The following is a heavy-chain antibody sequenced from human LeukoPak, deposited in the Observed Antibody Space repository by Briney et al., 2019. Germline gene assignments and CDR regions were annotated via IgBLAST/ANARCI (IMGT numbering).Heavy chain of an antibody. J-gene: IGHJ5*02. Sequence: SETLSLTCAVYGGSFSGYYWSWIRQPPGKGLEGIGEINHSGSTNYNPSLKSRVTISVDTSKNQFSLKLSSVTAADTAVYYCARAPFRPYSSSWYHPARRWFDPWGQGTLVTVSS. CDR2: INHSGST. CDR1: GGSFSGYY. D-gene: IGHD6-13*01. CDR3: ARAPFRPYSSSWYHPARRWFDP. V-gene: IGHV4-34*01.